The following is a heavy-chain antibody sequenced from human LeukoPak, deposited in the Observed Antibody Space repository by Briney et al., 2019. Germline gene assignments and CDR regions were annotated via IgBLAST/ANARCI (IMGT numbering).Heavy chain of an antibody. CDR2: ISGDGGST. CDR3: AKGDIVVVPSGRYYYYMDV. V-gene: IGHV3-43*02. Sequence: GGSLRLSCAVSGFTFDDYAMHWVRPAPGKGLEWVSLISGDGGSTYYADSVKGRFTISRDNSKNSLYLQMNSLRTEDTALYYCAKGDIVVVPSGRYYYYMDVWGKGTTVTVSS. D-gene: IGHD2-2*01. J-gene: IGHJ6*03. CDR1: GFTFDDYA.